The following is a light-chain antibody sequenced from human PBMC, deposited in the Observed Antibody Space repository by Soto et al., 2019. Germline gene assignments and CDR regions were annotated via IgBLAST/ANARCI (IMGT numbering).Light chain of an antibody. Sequence: EIVLTQSPATLSLSPGERATLSCRASQSVSSYLAWYQQKPGQAPRLLIYDASNRATGIPARFSGSGSGTYFTLTISSLEPEDFAVYYCQQRSNWPPWTFDQGTKVEIK. J-gene: IGKJ1*01. CDR1: QSVSSY. V-gene: IGKV3-11*01. CDR2: DAS. CDR3: QQRSNWPPWT.